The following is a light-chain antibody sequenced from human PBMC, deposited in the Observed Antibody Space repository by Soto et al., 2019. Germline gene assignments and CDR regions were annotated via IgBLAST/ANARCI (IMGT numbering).Light chain of an antibody. CDR1: QIIINNY. J-gene: IGKJ1*01. CDR2: RSS. CDR3: QQHGDSPWT. V-gene: IGKV3-20*01. Sequence: EIVLTQSPGTLSLSPGERATLSCRASQIIINNYLVWYQQKPGQAPRLLLYRSSRRATGIPDRFSGSGSETDFTLTITRLEPEDFAIYYCQQHGDSPWTLGQGTKVDIK.